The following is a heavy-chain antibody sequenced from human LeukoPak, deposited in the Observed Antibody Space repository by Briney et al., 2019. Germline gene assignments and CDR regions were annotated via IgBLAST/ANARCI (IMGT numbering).Heavy chain of an antibody. V-gene: IGHV4-34*01. D-gene: IGHD1-26*01. Sequence: SETLSLTCAVYGGSFSGYYWSWIRQPPGKGLEWIGEINHSGSTNYNPSLKSRVIISVDTSKNQFSLKLSSVTAADTAVYYCAREPSGGATIDYWGQGTLVTVSS. J-gene: IGHJ4*02. CDR2: INHSGST. CDR3: AREPSGGATIDY. CDR1: GGSFSGYY.